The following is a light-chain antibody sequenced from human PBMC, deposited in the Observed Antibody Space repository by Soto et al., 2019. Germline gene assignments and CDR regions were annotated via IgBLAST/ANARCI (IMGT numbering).Light chain of an antibody. Sequence: EIVLTQSPGTLSLSPGERATLSCRASQSVSSSYVAWYQQKPGQAPRLLIYEAAIRAIVIPDRFSGSGTGTDFTLTISRMEPEDFAVYHCQQYGSSPPTFGQGSKVEIK. CDR3: QQYGSSPPT. CDR2: EAA. J-gene: IGKJ1*01. CDR1: QSVSSSY. V-gene: IGKV3-20*01.